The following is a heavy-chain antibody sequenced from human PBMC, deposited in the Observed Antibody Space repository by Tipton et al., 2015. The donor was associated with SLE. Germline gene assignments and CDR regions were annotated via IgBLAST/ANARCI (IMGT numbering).Heavy chain of an antibody. CDR3: TKAIGGSSSWSTFDY. V-gene: IGHV3-48*03. J-gene: IGHJ5*01. CDR2: ISSSSSTI. D-gene: IGHD6-13*01. CDR1: GFTFSSFE. Sequence: SLRLSCAASGFTFSSFEMNWVRQAPGKGLEWVSDISSSSSTIYYADSVKGRFTISRDDSGDTLFLQMDGLRTEDTAMYYCTKAIGGSSSWSTFDYWGQGTSVTVSS.